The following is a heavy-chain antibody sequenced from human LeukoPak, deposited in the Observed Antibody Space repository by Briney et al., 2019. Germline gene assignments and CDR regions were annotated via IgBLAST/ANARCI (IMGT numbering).Heavy chain of an antibody. Sequence: GGSLRLSCAASGIICNSVWMNWVRQAPGKGLEWVARIKSESDGGTTDYAAPVKGRFTISRDDSKNTLHLQMNSLKSDDTALYCCTTRRVDTGVVTGDYWGQGILVTVSS. D-gene: IGHD2-21*02. V-gene: IGHV3-15*07. J-gene: IGHJ4*02. CDR3: TTRRVDTGVVTGDY. CDR2: IKSESDGGTT. CDR1: GIICNSVW.